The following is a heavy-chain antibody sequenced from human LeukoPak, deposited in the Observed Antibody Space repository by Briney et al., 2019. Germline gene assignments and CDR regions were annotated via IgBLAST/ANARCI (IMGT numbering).Heavy chain of an antibody. V-gene: IGHV3-30-3*01. CDR3: AKGQGGFWSGYYRGGSEGPYYYYMDV. CDR2: ISYDGSNK. J-gene: IGHJ6*03. Sequence: GGSLRLSCAASGFTFSSYTMHWVRQAPGKGLEWVAVISYDGSNKYYADSVKGRFTISRDNSKNTLYLQMNSLRAEDTDVYYCAKGQGGFWSGYYRGGSEGPYYYYMDVWGKGTTVTVSS. D-gene: IGHD3-3*01. CDR1: GFTFSSYT.